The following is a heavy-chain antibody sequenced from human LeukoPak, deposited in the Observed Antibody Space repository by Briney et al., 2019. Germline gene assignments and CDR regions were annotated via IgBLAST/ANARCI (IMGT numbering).Heavy chain of an antibody. Sequence: ASVKVSCKASGYTFTNYDISWVRQAPGQGLEWMGWVSAYNGKTNYEQKVQGRVTMTTDTSTNTAYMELRSLRSGDTAVYYCARGRGDLDYWGQGTLVTVSS. CDR1: GYTFTNYD. J-gene: IGHJ4*02. CDR3: ARGRGDLDY. CDR2: VSAYNGKT. D-gene: IGHD2-21*02. V-gene: IGHV1-18*01.